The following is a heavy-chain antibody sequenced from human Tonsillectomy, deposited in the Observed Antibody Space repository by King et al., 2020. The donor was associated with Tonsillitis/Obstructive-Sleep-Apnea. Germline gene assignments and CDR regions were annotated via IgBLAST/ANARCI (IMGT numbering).Heavy chain of an antibody. CDR2: IRSKAYGGTT. V-gene: IGHV3-49*04. J-gene: IGHJ6*02. Sequence: VQLVESGGGLVQPGRSLRLSCTASGFTFGDYAMNWVRQAPGKGLEWVGFIRSKAYGGTTEYAASVKGRSTISRDDSKSIAYLQMNSLKTEDTAVYYCTRVGSGITAVYGIDVWGQGTTVTVSS. CDR1: GFTFGDYA. CDR3: TRVGSGITAVYGIDV. D-gene: IGHD6-13*01.